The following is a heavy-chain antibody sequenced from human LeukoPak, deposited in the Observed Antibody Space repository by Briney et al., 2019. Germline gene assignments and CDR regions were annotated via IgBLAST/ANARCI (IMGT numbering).Heavy chain of an antibody. V-gene: IGHV3-49*04. J-gene: IGHJ4*02. Sequence: GGSLRLSCTTSGFTFGDYAMSWVRQAPGKGLEWVGFIRSKAYGGTTEYAASVKGRFTISRDDSKSIAYLQMNSLKTEDTAVYYCTSPVGYCSSTSCPWDFDYWGQGTLVTVSS. CDR2: IRSKAYGGTT. D-gene: IGHD2-2*01. CDR3: TSPVGYCSSTSCPWDFDY. CDR1: GFTFGDYA.